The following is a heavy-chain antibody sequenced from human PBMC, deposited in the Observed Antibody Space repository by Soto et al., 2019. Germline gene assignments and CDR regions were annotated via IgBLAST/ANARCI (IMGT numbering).Heavy chain of an antibody. CDR3: AREIVDIVVVPATGGRSGMDV. CDR1: GGSISSSNW. Sequence: QVQLQESGPGLVKPSGTLSLTCAVSGGSISSSNWWSWVRQPPGKGLEWIGEIYHSGSTNYNPSLKSRVTISVDKSKNQFSLKLSSVTAADTAVYYCAREIVDIVVVPATGGRSGMDVWGQGTTVTVSS. D-gene: IGHD2-2*03. J-gene: IGHJ6*02. V-gene: IGHV4-4*02. CDR2: IYHSGST.